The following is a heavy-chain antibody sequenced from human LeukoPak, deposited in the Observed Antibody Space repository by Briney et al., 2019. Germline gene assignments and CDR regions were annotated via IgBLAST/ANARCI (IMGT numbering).Heavy chain of an antibody. CDR2: ISGSGGTT. D-gene: IGHD3-22*01. V-gene: IGHV3-23*01. CDR1: GFTFSSCG. CDR3: AKTNGYYSD. J-gene: IGHJ4*02. Sequence: GRSLRLSCAASGFTFSSCGMNWVRQAPGKGLEWVPGISGSGGTTYYADSVKGRFTISRDNSKNSLSLQVSSLRAEDTAVYYCAKTNGYYSDWGQGTLVTVSS.